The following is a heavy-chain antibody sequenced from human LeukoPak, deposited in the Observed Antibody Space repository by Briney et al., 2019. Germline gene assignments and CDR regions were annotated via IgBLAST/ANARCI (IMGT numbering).Heavy chain of an antibody. V-gene: IGHV4-34*01. CDR2: INHSGSA. CDR3: ARGRPGGS. Sequence: SETLSLTCAVYGGSFSGYYWSWIRQPPGKGLEWIGEINHSGSANYNPSLKSRVTISVDTSKNQFSLKLSSVTAADTAVYYCARGRPGGSWGQGTLVTVSS. CDR1: GGSFSGYY. D-gene: IGHD3-16*01. J-gene: IGHJ4*02.